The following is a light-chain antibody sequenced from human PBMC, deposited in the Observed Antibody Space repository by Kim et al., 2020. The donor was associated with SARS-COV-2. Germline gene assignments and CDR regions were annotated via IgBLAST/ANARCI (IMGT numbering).Light chain of an antibody. CDR2: GAS. J-gene: IGKJ2*01. V-gene: IGKV3-20*01. Sequence: RERAPRSCRASQRYNSNYLGWYQQKPGQAPRLLIYGASNRATAIPDRFSGSGSVTDFTLTINRLEPEDFAVYYCQQYDTSSYTFGQGTKLEI. CDR1: QRYNSNY. CDR3: QQYDTSSYT.